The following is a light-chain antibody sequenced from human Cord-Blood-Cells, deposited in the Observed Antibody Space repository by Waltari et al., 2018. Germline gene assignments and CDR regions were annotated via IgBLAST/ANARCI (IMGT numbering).Light chain of an antibody. J-gene: IGLJ2*01. Sequence: SSELTQDPAVSVALGQTVRITCQGDRTRSYYARWYQQKPGQAPVLVIYGKNNRPSGIPDRFSGSSSGNTASFTITGAQAEDEADYYWNSRDSSGNHVVFGGGTKLTVL. V-gene: IGLV3-19*01. CDR1: RTRSYY. CDR3: NSRDSSGNHVV. CDR2: GKN.